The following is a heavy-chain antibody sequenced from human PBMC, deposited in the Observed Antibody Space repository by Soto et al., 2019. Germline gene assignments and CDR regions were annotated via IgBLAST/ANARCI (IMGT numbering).Heavy chain of an antibody. D-gene: IGHD3-22*01. CDR2: INPSGGST. J-gene: IGHJ4*02. V-gene: IGHV1-46*01. CDR1: GYTLTSYY. Sequence: AASVKVSCKASGYTLTSYYMHWVRQAPGQGLEWMGIINPSGGSTSYAQKFQGRVTMTRDTSTSTVYMELSSLRSEDTAVYYCARGPYYYDSSGYLIFDYWGQGTLVTVSS. CDR3: ARGPYYYDSSGYLIFDY.